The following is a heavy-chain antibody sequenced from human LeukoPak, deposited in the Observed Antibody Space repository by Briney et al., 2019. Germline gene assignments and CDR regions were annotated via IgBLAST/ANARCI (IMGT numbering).Heavy chain of an antibody. J-gene: IGHJ3*02. Sequence: PGGSLRLSCAASGFTFSKYWMSWIRQAPGKGLEWAAHISEDGSNKYYVESVKGRFTISRDNAKNSLYLQMNSLRAEDTAVYYCARSDYYGSGSYFSHAFDIWGQGTMVTVSS. CDR2: ISEDGSNK. D-gene: IGHD3-10*01. CDR1: GFTFSKYW. CDR3: ARSDYYGSGSYFSHAFDI. V-gene: IGHV3-7*01.